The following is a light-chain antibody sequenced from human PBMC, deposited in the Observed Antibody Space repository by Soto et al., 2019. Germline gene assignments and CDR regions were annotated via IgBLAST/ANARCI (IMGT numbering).Light chain of an antibody. V-gene: IGKV1-5*01. CDR2: DAS. J-gene: IGKJ4*01. Sequence: DIQMTQSPSSLSVSVGDRVTITCRASETINTWLAWYQQKPGKAPKILIYDASKLERGVPSRLSGSGAGAEFTLTIRSLQPDDIATYYFQQYSSYPLTFGGGTKVE. CDR3: QQYSSYPLT. CDR1: ETINTW.